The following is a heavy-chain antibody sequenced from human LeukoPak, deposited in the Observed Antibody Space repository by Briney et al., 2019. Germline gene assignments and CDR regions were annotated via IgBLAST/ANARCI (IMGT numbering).Heavy chain of an antibody. D-gene: IGHD6-19*01. V-gene: IGHV4-30-2*01. Sequence: SQTLSLTCTVSGGSISSGGYYWSWIRQPPGKGLEWIGYIYHSGSTYYNPSLKSRVTISVDRSKNQFSLKLSSVTAADTAVYYCARDTGTAVPSDAFDIWGQGTMVTVSS. J-gene: IGHJ3*02. CDR3: ARDTGTAVPSDAFDI. CDR2: IYHSGST. CDR1: GGSISSGGYY.